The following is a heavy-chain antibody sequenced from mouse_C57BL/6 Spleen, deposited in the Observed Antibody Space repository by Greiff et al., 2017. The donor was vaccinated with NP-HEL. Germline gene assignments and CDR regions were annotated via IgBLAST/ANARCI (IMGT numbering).Heavy chain of an antibody. Sequence: QVQLKESGAELARPGASVKLSCKASGYTFTSYGISWVKQRTGQGLEWIGEIYPRSGNTYYNEKFKGKATLTADKSSSTAYMELRSLTSEDSAVYFCARFTTVAPGGFDYWGQGTTLTVSS. V-gene: IGHV1-81*01. D-gene: IGHD1-1*01. J-gene: IGHJ2*01. CDR1: GYTFTSYG. CDR2: IYPRSGNT. CDR3: ARFTTVAPGGFDY.